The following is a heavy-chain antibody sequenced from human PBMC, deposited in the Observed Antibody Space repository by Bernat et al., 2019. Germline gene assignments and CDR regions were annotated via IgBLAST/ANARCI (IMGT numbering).Heavy chain of an antibody. CDR1: GFSLDTARMG. J-gene: IGHJ6*02. CDR3: AWISVAGQYHYYYGMDV. Sequence: QVTLKESGPVLVKPTETLTLTCTVSGFSLDTARMGVSWTRQPPGKALEWLAYIISNDEKSYSTSLKSRLTISKDTSKSQVGLTVTNMDPVDTATYYCAWISVAGQYHYYYGMDVWGQGTTVTVSS. V-gene: IGHV2-26*01. CDR2: IISNDEK. D-gene: IGHD6-13*01.